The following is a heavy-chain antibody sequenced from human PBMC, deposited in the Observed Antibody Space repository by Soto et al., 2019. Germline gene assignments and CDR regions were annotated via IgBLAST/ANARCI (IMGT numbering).Heavy chain of an antibody. D-gene: IGHD5-12*01. V-gene: IGHV1-18*01. Sequence: QVQLVQSGGEVEKPGASVKVSCKASGYTFTDYALGWVRQAPGQGLEWMGWISCYNGNRYYAQNFQGRITLTTDTSTTTVYLDLRSLRPDDTAVYYCARVFTLDIVARGTTRVGYYGLDVWGQGTTVTVSS. J-gene: IGHJ6*02. CDR1: GYTFTDYA. CDR3: ARVFTLDIVARGTTRVGYYGLDV. CDR2: ISCYNGNR.